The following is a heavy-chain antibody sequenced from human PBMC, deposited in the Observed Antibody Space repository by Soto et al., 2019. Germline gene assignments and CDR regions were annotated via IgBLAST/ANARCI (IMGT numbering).Heavy chain of an antibody. D-gene: IGHD3-22*01. CDR2: IKGDGGET. V-gene: IGHV3-7*03. J-gene: IGHJ4*02. CDR3: AKALHNYYYDSSGIDY. CDR1: GFSFGASW. Sequence: PGGSLRLSCAASGFSFGASWMAWVRQAPGKGLEWVADIKGDGGETYYVDSVKGRVTISRDNSKNTLYLQMNSLRAEDTAVYYCAKALHNYYYDSSGIDYWGQGTLVTVSS.